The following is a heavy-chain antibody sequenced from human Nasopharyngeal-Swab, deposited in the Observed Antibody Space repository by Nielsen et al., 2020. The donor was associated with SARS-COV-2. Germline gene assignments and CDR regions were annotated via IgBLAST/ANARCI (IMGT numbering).Heavy chain of an antibody. CDR2: INHRGRT. CDR3: AREMASFDN. V-gene: IGHV4-34*01. D-gene: IGHD5-24*01. CDR1: VGSFSGYY. J-gene: IGHJ4*02. Sequence: SETLSLTCAVYVGSFSGYYWTWIRQPPGEGLEWIGEINHRGRTNYNPSLKSRVTISVDTSKNQFSLKLRSVTAADTAVYYCAREMASFDNWGQGTLVTVSS.